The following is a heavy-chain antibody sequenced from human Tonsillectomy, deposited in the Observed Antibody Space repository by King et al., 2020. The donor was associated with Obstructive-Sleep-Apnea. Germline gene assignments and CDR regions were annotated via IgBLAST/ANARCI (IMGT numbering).Heavy chain of an antibody. Sequence: LQLQESGPGLVKPSETLSLTCTVSGGSISSSRYYWGWIRQPPGTGLEWIGTIYYSGRTYYNPSLKSRVTISVDTSKNQFSLRLSSVTAADTAVYYCARHPLRRYFDYWGQGTLVTVSS. V-gene: IGHV4-39*01. D-gene: IGHD4-17*01. J-gene: IGHJ4*02. CDR1: GGSISSSRYY. CDR3: ARHPLRRYFDY. CDR2: IYYSGRT.